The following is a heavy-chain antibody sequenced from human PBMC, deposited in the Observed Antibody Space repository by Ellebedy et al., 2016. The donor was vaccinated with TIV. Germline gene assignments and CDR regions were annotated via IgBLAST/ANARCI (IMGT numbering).Heavy chain of an antibody. CDR2: VSPYNGNT. Sequence: ASVKVSXKASSYTFTNFGISWVRQAPGQGLEWMGWVSPYNGNTNYAQKFQARVTMTTDTSTSTAYMELRSLRSDDTALYFCARDSDYGGVTNHWYFKRWGRGTLVTVSS. D-gene: IGHD4-23*01. J-gene: IGHJ2*01. CDR3: ARDSDYGGVTNHWYFKR. CDR1: SYTFTNFG. V-gene: IGHV1-18*01.